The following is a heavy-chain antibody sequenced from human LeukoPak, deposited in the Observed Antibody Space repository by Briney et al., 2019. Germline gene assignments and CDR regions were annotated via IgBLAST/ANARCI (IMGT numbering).Heavy chain of an antibody. CDR1: GFTYTTYA. CDR2: IRSKAYGGTT. J-gene: IGHJ6*03. Sequence: PGRSLRLSCAASGFTYTTYAMHWVRQAPGKGLEWVGFIRSKAYGGTTEYAASVKGRFTISRDDSKSIAYLQMNSLKTEDTAVYYCTRADYYYYYMDVWGKGTAVTVSS. CDR3: TRADYYYYYMDV. V-gene: IGHV3-49*04.